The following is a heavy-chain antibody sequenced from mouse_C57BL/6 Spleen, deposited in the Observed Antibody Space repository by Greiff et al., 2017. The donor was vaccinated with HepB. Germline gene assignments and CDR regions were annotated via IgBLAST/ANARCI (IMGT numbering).Heavy chain of an antibody. J-gene: IGHJ2*01. Sequence: VKLMESGPGLVQPSQSLSITCTVSGFSLTSYGVHWVRQSPGKGLEWLGVIWSGGSTDYNAAFISRLSISKDNSKSQVFFKMNSLQADDTAIYYCARANPRGTLYYFDYWGQGTTLTVSS. CDR2: IWSGGST. D-gene: IGHD4-1*01. CDR3: ARANPRGTLYYFDY. CDR1: GFSLTSYG. V-gene: IGHV2-2*01.